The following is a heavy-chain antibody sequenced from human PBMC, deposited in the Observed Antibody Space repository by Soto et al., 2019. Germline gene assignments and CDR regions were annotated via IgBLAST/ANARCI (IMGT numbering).Heavy chain of an antibody. V-gene: IGHV3-11*06. J-gene: IGHJ6*02. CDR3: ATLAGTDDLGYYYYGMAV. D-gene: IGHD6-13*01. Sequence: PGGSLRLSCAASGFTFSDYYMSWIRQAPGKGLEWVSYISSSSSYTNYADSVKGRFTISRDNAKNSLYLQMNSLRAEDTAVYYCATLAGTDDLGYYYYGMAVGGQGTTVTVSS. CDR1: GFTFSDYY. CDR2: ISSSSSYT.